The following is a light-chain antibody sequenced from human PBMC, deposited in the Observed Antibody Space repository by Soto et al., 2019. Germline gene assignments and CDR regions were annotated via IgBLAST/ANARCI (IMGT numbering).Light chain of an antibody. V-gene: IGKV1-39*01. CDR3: QQSYSTPWT. CDR2: AAS. J-gene: IGKJ1*01. Sequence: DIQMTQSPSSLSASVGDSVTIACRASQSISSSLNWYLQKPGKAPKLLISAASSLQRGVPSRFSGSGSGTVFTLSISSLQPEDFATYHCQQSYSTPWTFGQGTKVDTK. CDR1: QSISSS.